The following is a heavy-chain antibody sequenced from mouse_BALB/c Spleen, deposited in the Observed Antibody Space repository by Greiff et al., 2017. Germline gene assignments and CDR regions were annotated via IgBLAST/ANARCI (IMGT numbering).Heavy chain of an antibody. J-gene: IGHJ3*01. V-gene: IGHV1S81*02. CDR1: GYTFTSYW. Sequence: QVQLQQSGAELVKPGASVKLSCKASGYTFTSYWMHWVKQRPGQGLEWIGEINPSNGRTNYNEKFKSKATLTVDKSSSTAYMQLSSLTSEDSAVYYCAPYGKGFAYWGQGTLVTVSA. CDR2: INPSNGRT. CDR3: APYGKGFAY. D-gene: IGHD2-1*01.